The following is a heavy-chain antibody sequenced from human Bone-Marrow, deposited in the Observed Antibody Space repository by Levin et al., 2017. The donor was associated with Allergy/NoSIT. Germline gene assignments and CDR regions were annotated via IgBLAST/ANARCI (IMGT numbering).Heavy chain of an antibody. Sequence: GESLKISCAASGFTFSSYAMHWVRQAPGKGLEWVAVISYDGSNKYYADSVKGRFTISRDNSKNTLYLQMNSLRAEDTAVYYCAAAAGPYRWYFDLWGRGTLVTVSS. V-gene: IGHV3-30*04. CDR1: GFTFSSYA. D-gene: IGHD6-13*01. CDR3: AAAAGPYRWYFDL. CDR2: ISYDGSNK. J-gene: IGHJ2*01.